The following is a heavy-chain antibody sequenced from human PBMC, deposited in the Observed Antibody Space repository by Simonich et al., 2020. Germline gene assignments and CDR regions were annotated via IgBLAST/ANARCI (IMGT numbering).Heavy chain of an antibody. CDR1: GGSISSYY. D-gene: IGHD2-15*01. J-gene: IGHJ4*02. V-gene: IGHV4-59*01. CDR2: IYYSRST. Sequence: QVKLQETGPGLVKPSETLYLTCTVSGGSISSYYWSWIRQPPGKGLGWFGYIYYSRSTNYTPSPKRRVTITVNTSKNQSSLKLSSVTAADTAVYYCARGGLYFDYWGQGTLVTVSS. CDR3: ARGGLYFDY.